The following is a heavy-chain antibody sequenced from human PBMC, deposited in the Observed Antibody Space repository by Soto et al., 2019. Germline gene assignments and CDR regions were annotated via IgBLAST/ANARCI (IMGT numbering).Heavy chain of an antibody. CDR2: ISYSGST. CDR1: GGPLSSSGYY. CDR3: ARRYRSCFAY. D-gene: IGHD2-2*01. J-gene: IGHJ4*02. V-gene: IGHV4-39*01. Sequence: ASGTLSLTCTFSGGPLSSSGYYWGWIRQPPGKGLEWIGTISYSGSTYYNPSLKSRVTMSGDTSNNQFSLKLSSVTAADTAVYYCARRYRSCFAYWGQGTLVTVSS.